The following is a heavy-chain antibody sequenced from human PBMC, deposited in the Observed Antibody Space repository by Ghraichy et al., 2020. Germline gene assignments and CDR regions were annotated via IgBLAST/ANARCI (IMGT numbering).Heavy chain of an antibody. CDR3: ARVSYYGTGFEGTDNPFDI. CDR2: ISSTRSYI. V-gene: IGHV3-21*06. Sequence: GGSLRLSCAASGFTFRTYSMNWVRQAPGKGLEWVSSISSTRSYIYYADSMKGRFTISRDNAKNSLYLQMDSLRAEDTAVYYCARVSYYGTGFEGTDNPFDIWRQGTMVTVSS. CDR1: GFTFRTYS. J-gene: IGHJ3*02. D-gene: IGHD3-10*01.